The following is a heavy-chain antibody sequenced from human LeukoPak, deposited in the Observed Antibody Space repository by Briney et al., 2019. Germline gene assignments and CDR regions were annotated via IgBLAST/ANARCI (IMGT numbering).Heavy chain of an antibody. CDR1: GFTFSIYF. CDR3: ARERQDTVIHSGAFDI. CDR2: IASDGSHT. D-gene: IGHD2-21*02. V-gene: IGHV3-30-3*01. Sequence: GRSLRLSCAASGFTFSIYFMHWVRQAPGKGLERVADIASDGSHTFYVESVKGRFTISRDNSKNTLYLQMNSLGPEDTAVYFCARERQDTVIHSGAFDIWGQGTMVTVSS. J-gene: IGHJ3*02.